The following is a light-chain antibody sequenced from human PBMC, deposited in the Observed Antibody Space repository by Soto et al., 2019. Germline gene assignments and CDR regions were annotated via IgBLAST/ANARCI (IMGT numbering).Light chain of an antibody. CDR3: AAWDDSLNGYV. Sequence: QSVLTQSPSASGTPGQRVTIFCSGGRSNIGSNTVNWYQQVPGTVPKLLIYNDNQRPSGVPDRFSGSRSGTSASLAISGLQSGDEADYYCAAWDDSLNGYVFGVGTKV. J-gene: IGLJ1*01. CDR1: RSNIGSNT. CDR2: NDN. V-gene: IGLV1-44*01.